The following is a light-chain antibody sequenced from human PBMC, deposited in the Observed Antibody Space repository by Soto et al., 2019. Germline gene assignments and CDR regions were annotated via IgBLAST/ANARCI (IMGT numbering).Light chain of an antibody. V-gene: IGKV1-39*01. Sequence: DIQMTQSPSSLSASVGDRVSITCQTSDIISNYLNWYQQKPGEAPRLLIYAASTLQSGVPSRFSGSGSGTEFTLTITSLQPEDFATYYCQQGYTTPRTFGQGTKLE. CDR1: DIISNY. CDR2: AAS. J-gene: IGKJ2*02. CDR3: QQGYTTPRT.